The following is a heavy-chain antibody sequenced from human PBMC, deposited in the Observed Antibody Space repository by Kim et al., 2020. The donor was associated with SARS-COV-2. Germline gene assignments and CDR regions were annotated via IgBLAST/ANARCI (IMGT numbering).Heavy chain of an antibody. V-gene: IGHV4-39*01. CDR1: GGSISSSSYY. CDR3: ARPRAISSPLWFRELHSLIFDY. D-gene: IGHD3-10*01. CDR2: IYYSGST. J-gene: IGHJ4*02. Sequence: SETLSLTCTVSGGSISSSSYYWGWIRQPPGKGLEWIGSIYYSGSTYYNPSLKSRVTISVDTSKNQFSLKLSSVTAADTAVYYCARPRAISSPLWFRELHSLIFDYWGQGTLVTVSS.